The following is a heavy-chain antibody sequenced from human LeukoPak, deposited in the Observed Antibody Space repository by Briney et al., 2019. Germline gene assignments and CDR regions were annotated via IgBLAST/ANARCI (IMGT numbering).Heavy chain of an antibody. J-gene: IGHJ3*02. CDR2: VHFDGSNK. D-gene: IGHD2-21*01. CDR1: GFTFSSYS. V-gene: IGHV3-30*02. Sequence: PGGSLRLSCAASGFTFSSYSMNWVRQAPGKGLEWVTFVHFDGSNKYYADSVKGRFTISRDNSKNTVYLQMNILRAEDTAVYYCAILRDWANGAFDIWGQGTKVIVSS. CDR3: AILRDWANGAFDI.